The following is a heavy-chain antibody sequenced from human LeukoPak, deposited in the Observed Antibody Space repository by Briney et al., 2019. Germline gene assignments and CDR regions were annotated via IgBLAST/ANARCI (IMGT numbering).Heavy chain of an antibody. CDR3: ARVTTVTTSDFDY. Sequence: GGSLRLSCAASGFTFSSYWMSWVRQAPGKGLEWVANIKQDGSEKYYVDSVKGRLTISRDNAKSSLYLQMNSLRAEDTAVYYCARVTTVTTSDFDYWGQGTLVTVSS. D-gene: IGHD4-17*01. V-gene: IGHV3-7*04. CDR2: IKQDGSEK. CDR1: GFTFSSYW. J-gene: IGHJ4*02.